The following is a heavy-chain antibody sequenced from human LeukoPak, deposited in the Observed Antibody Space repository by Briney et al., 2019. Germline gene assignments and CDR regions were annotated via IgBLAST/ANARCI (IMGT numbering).Heavy chain of an antibody. V-gene: IGHV3-23*01. CDR3: AKNPYGYDSSDIDY. CDR2: ISGSGGST. Sequence: GGSLRLSCAASGCTFSSYVMSWVRQAPGKGLEWVSSISGSGGSTYYADSVKGRFTISRDNSKNTLYLQKNSLRAEDTAVYYCAKNPYGYDSSDIDYWGQGTLVTVSS. J-gene: IGHJ4*02. CDR1: GCTFSSYV. D-gene: IGHD3-22*01.